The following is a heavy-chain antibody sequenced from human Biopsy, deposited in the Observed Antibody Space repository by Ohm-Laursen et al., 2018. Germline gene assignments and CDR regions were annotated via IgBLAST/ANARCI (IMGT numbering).Heavy chain of an antibody. CDR2: VYYSGTT. D-gene: IGHD2-2*01. J-gene: IGHJ6*02. CDR1: GGSVSDSFHF. Sequence: TLSLTCAVSGGSVSDSFHFWSWIRQPPGKGLEWIGAVYYSGTTNYNPSLKSRLTISVDTSKNQFSLNLNSVTAADTAVYFCARDVKRYCSGTSCYSGYFGMDVWGQGTTVTVS. CDR3: ARDVKRYCSGTSCYSGYFGMDV. V-gene: IGHV4-61*01.